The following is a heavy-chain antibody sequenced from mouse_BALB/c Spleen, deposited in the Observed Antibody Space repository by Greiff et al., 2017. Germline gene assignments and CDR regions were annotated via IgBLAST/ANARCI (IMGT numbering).Heavy chain of an antibody. V-gene: IGHV1-9*01. D-gene: IGHD1-1*01. CDR1: GYTFSSYW. J-gene: IGHJ3*01. CDR3: ARGDYGSAWFAY. Sequence: VQGVESGAELMKPGASVKISCKATGYTFSSYWIEWVKQRPGHGLEWIGEILPGSGSTNYNEKFKGKATFTADTSSNTAYMQLSSLTSEDSAVDYCARGDYGSAWFAYWGQGTLVTVSA. CDR2: ILPGSGST.